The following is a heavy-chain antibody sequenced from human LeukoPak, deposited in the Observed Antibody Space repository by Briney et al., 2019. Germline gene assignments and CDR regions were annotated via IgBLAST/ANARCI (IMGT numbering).Heavy chain of an antibody. CDR3: ARGPSFRRALDY. J-gene: IGHJ4*02. V-gene: IGHV4-34*01. Sequence: SETLSLTCAVYGGSFSGYYWTWIRQPPGKGLEWIGEINHSGSTNYNPSLKSRVTISVDTSKNQFSLKVNSVTAADTAVYYCARGPSFRRALDYWGQGTLVTVSS. CDR2: INHSGST. CDR1: GGSFSGYY. D-gene: IGHD2/OR15-2a*01.